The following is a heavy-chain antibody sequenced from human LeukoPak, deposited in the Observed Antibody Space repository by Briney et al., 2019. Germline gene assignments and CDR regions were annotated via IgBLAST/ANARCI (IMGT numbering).Heavy chain of an antibody. CDR1: GYTFTGYY. CDR2: INPNSGGT. J-gene: IGHJ4*02. V-gene: IGHV1-2*02. D-gene: IGHD3-22*01. CDR3: ARDYDSSGYSLDY. Sequence: ASVKVSCKASGYTFTGYYMHWVRQAPGQGLEWMGWINPNSGGTNYAQKFQGRVTMTGDTSISTAYMELSRLRSDDTAVYYCARDYDSSGYSLDYWGQGTLVTVSS.